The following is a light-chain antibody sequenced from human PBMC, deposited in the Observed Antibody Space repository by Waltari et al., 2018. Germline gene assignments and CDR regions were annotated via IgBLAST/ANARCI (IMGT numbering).Light chain of an antibody. CDR2: GAS. Sequence: EIVLTQSPGTLSLSLGDRATLPCRARQSVSSTYLAWYDPKPSQAPGLLIYGASSRATGMPDMFSGSGSATDFTLNISRSEAEDFAVYDGQHYSSASWTSSEGTKVEIK. CDR1: QSVSSTY. V-gene: IGKV3-20*01. CDR3: QHYSSASWT. J-gene: IGKJ1*01.